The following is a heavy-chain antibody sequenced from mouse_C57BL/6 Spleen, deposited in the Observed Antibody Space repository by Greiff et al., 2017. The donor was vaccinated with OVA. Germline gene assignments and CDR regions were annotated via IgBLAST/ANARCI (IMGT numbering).Heavy chain of an antibody. V-gene: IGHV1-22*01. Sequence: EVQLVESGPELVKPGASVKMSCKASGYTFTDYNMHWVKQSHGKSLEWIGYINPNNGGTSYNQKFKGKATLTVNKSSRTAYMELRSLTSEDSAVEYCARIRYGIYYYAMDYWGQGTSVTVSS. CDR3: ARIRYGIYYYAMDY. CDR2: INPNNGGT. D-gene: IGHD2-10*02. CDR1: GYTFTDYN. J-gene: IGHJ4*01.